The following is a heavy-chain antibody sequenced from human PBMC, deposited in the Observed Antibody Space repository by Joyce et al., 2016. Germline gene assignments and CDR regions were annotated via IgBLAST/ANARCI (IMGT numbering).Heavy chain of an antibody. J-gene: IGHJ4*02. CDR3: ARDGGYYFDY. CDR1: GDSVTSLF. CDR2: ISSTGST. D-gene: IGHD3-16*01. V-gene: IGHV4-59*02. Sequence: QVHLQESGPGLVKPSETLSLTCTVSGDSVTSLFWNWIRQPPGKGLEWVAHISSTGSTKYNPSLKGRATISLDAPRNQFSLKLTSVTAADTAIYYCARDGGYYFDYWGQGTLVAVSS.